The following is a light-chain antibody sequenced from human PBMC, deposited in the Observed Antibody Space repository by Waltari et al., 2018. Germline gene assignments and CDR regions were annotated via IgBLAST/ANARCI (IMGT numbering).Light chain of an antibody. Sequence: DIQMTQSPSSLSASVGDKVTITCHTSQSISTDLNWYQHKPGKAPKVLIYDASTLQSAVPSRFSGSGSGTDFTLTISSLQPEDFATYYCQQTYDTPRTFGQGTKV. J-gene: IGKJ1*01. V-gene: IGKV1-39*01. CDR2: DAS. CDR3: QQTYDTPRT. CDR1: QSISTD.